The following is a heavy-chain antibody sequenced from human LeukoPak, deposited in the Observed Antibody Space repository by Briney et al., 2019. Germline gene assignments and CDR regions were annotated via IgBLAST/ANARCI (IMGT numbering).Heavy chain of an antibody. V-gene: IGHV3-23*01. J-gene: IGHJ1*01. CDR2: ITGSGGST. CDR3: AKGGSGGSGYYAQDFQH. CDR1: GFTFSSYA. Sequence: PGGSLRLSCAASGFTFSSYAMSWVRQAPGKGLEWVSAITGSGGSTYYADSVKGRFTISRDNSKNTLFLQMNSLRAEDTAAYYCAKGGSGGSGYYAQDFQHWGQGTLVTVSS. D-gene: IGHD3-22*01.